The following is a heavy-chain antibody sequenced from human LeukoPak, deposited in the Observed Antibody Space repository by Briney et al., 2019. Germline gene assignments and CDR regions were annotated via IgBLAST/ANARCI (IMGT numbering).Heavy chain of an antibody. CDR2: IYSGGST. D-gene: IGHD4/OR15-4a*01. Sequence: GGSLRLSCAASGFTVSSNYMSWVRQAPGKGLEWVSVIYSGGSTYYADSVKGRFTISRDNSKNTLYLQMNSLRAEDTAVYYCARDVDYVIPDAFDIWGQGTMVTVSS. CDR3: ARDVDYVIPDAFDI. J-gene: IGHJ3*02. V-gene: IGHV3-66*02. CDR1: GFTVSSNY.